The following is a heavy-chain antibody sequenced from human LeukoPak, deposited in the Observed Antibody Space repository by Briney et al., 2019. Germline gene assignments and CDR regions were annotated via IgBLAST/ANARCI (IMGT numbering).Heavy chain of an antibody. V-gene: IGHV3-30*02. CDR3: AKITIFGVGIDY. Sequence: PGGSLRLSRTASGFTFSSYGMHWVRQAPGKGLEWVAFIQYDGSNKYYADSVKGRFTISRDNSKNTLYLQMNSLRAEDTAMYYCAKITIFGVGIDYWGQGTLVTVSS. D-gene: IGHD3-3*01. CDR1: GFTFSSYG. J-gene: IGHJ4*02. CDR2: IQYDGSNK.